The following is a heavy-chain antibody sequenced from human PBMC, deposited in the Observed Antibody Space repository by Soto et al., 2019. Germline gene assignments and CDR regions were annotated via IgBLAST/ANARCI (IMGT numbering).Heavy chain of an antibody. CDR1: GYSFTSYW. J-gene: IGHJ4*02. Sequence: PGESLKISCKGSGYSFTSYWISWVRQMPGKGLEWMGRIDPSDSYTNYSPSFQGHVTISADKSISTAYLQWSSLKASDTAMYYCASQDWSGYPFDYWGQGTLVTVSS. CDR2: IDPSDSYT. V-gene: IGHV5-10-1*01. D-gene: IGHD3-3*01. CDR3: ASQDWSGYPFDY.